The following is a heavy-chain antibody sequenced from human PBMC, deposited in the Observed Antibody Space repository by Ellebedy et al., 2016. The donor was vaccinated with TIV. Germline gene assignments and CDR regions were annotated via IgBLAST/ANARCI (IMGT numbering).Heavy chain of an antibody. CDR3: ARTPSPWRVTRVGQYFDY. J-gene: IGHJ4*02. CDR1: GGSLSGYY. D-gene: IGHD3-3*01. CDR2: IIQSGTM. Sequence: SETLSLTCAVYGGSLSGYYWSWIRQPPGKGLEWIGEIIQSGTMNYSPSLKSRVTISVDTSKNQFSLRLSSVTAADTAVYYCARTPSPWRVTRVGQYFDYWGQGTLVTISS. V-gene: IGHV4-34*12.